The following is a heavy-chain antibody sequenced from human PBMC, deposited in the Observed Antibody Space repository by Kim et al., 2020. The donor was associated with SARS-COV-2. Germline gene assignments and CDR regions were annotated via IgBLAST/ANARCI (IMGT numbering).Heavy chain of an antibody. J-gene: IGHJ5*02. D-gene: IGHD3-22*01. CDR3: ARLSSGTSGFDP. V-gene: IGHV5-51*01. Sequence: KYSPSFQGQVTISADKSTSTACLQWSSLKASDTAMYYCARLSSGTSGFDPWGQGTLVTVSS.